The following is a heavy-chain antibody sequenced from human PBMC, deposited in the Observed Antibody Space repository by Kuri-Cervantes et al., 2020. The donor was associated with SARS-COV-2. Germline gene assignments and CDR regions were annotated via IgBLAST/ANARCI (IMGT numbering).Heavy chain of an antibody. V-gene: IGHV4-30-2*01. CDR2: IYHSGST. J-gene: IGHJ3*02. CDR1: GGSISSGGYY. D-gene: IGHD1-26*01. Sequence: LRLSCTVSGGSISSGGYYWSWIRQPPGKGLEWIGYIYHSGSTYYNPSLKSRVTISVDRTKNQFSLKLSSVTAADTAVYYCARVSWGEWELRGHDAFDIWGQGTMVTVSS. CDR3: ARVSWGEWELRGHDAFDI.